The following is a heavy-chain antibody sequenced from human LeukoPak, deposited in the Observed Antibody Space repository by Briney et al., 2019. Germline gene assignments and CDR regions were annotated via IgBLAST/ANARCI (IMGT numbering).Heavy chain of an antibody. Sequence: ASVKVSCKASGYTFTGYYMHWVRQAPGQGLEWMGWINPKSGGTNYAQKFQGRVTMTRDTSISTAYMELSRLRSDDTAVYYCARDWASSHWDYWGQGTLVTVSS. J-gene: IGHJ4*02. CDR1: GYTFTGYY. V-gene: IGHV1-2*02. CDR2: INPKSGGT. CDR3: ARDWASSHWDY. D-gene: IGHD6-13*01.